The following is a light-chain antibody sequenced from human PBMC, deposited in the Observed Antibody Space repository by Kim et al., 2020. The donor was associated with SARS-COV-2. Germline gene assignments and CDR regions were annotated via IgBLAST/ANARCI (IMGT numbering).Light chain of an antibody. V-gene: IGKV1-39*01. CDR3: QQSYSSPPYT. CDR1: QSISNY. Sequence: ASVGDRVTITCRASQSISNYLNWYQHKPGKAPKLLIYAASSLQSGVPSRFSGSGSGTVFTLTISSLQPEDFATYYCQQSYSSPPYTFGQGTWLEI. J-gene: IGKJ2*01. CDR2: AAS.